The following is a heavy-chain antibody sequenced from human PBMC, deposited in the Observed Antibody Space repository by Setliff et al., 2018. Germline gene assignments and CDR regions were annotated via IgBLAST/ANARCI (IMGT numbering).Heavy chain of an antibody. D-gene: IGHD3-16*01. Sequence: GGSLRLSCAASGFTFSDHYMDWVRQAPGKGLEWVGRIRNKDDKYSTEYAASVKGRFTISRDDSKNSLFLQMNSLETEDTAVYYCVRGPNYVDAYYGAFHFWGQGTMVTVSS. V-gene: IGHV3-72*01. CDR1: GFTFSDHY. CDR2: IRNKDDKYST. CDR3: VRGPNYVDAYYGAFHF. J-gene: IGHJ3*01.